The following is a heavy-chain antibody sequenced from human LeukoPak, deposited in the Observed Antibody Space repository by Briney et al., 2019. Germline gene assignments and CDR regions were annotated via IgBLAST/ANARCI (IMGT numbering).Heavy chain of an antibody. Sequence: ETLSLTCTVSGDSISTYYWSWVRQAPGKGLEWVANIKQDGSDKHYVDSVKGRFTISRDNAKNSLYLQMSGLRAEDTAVYYCATSFRDREEKIDYWGQGTLVTVSS. CDR1: GDSISTYY. V-gene: IGHV3-7*01. J-gene: IGHJ4*02. CDR3: ATSFRDREEKIDY. CDR2: IKQDGSDK. D-gene: IGHD2-21*01.